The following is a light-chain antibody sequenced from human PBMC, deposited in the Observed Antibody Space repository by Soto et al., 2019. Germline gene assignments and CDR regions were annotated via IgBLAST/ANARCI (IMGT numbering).Light chain of an antibody. Sequence: QSALTQPPSVSGAPGQSVTISCTGSSSNIGADYDVHWYQQLPGTAPKLVIYGDRNRPSGVPDRFSGSKSGTSASLAITGLQAEDEADYYCQSYDRSLSGLYVFGTGTKVTVL. CDR2: GDR. J-gene: IGLJ1*01. CDR1: SSNIGADYD. CDR3: QSYDRSLSGLYV. V-gene: IGLV1-40*01.